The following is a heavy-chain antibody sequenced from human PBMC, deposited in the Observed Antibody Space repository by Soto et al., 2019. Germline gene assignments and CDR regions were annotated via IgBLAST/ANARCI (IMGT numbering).Heavy chain of an antibody. CDR1: GYTFTSYA. Sequence: QVQLVQSGAEEKKPGASVKVSCKASGYTFTSYAIHWVRPAPGQRLEWMGWINAGNSYTKYSQKFQGRVTITRDTSASTAYMELSSLSSEDTAVYYCARHDYGGSVDYWGQGTLVTVSS. V-gene: IGHV1-3*05. J-gene: IGHJ4*02. CDR3: ARHDYGGSVDY. D-gene: IGHD4-17*01. CDR2: INAGNSYT.